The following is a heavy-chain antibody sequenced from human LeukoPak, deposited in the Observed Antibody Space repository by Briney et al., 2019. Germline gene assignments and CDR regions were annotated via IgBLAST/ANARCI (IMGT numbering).Heavy chain of an antibody. V-gene: IGHV3-48*03. CDR3: ARDATTQVGYVYMDV. Sequence: GGPLRLSCAASGFTFSDYEMNWVRQAPGKGLEWVSHISTSGSIIHYADSVEGRFTISRDNAKNSLYLQMNSLRAEDTALYYCARDATTQVGYVYMDVWGKGTTATISS. D-gene: IGHD5-18*01. J-gene: IGHJ6*03. CDR2: ISTSGSII. CDR1: GFTFSDYE.